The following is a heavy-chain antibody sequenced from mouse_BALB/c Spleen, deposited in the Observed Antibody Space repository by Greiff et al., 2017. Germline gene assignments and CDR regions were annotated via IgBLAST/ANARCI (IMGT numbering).Heavy chain of an antibody. CDR2: IDPENGDT. Sequence: VQLKQSGAELVRSGASVKLSCTASGFNIKDYYMHWVKQRPEQGLEWIGWIDPENGDTEYAPKFQGKATMTADTSSNTAYLQLSSLTSEDTAVYYCTETARAPYFDYWGQGTTLTVSS. V-gene: IGHV14-4*02. D-gene: IGHD3-2*01. J-gene: IGHJ2*01. CDR1: GFNIKDYY. CDR3: TETARAPYFDY.